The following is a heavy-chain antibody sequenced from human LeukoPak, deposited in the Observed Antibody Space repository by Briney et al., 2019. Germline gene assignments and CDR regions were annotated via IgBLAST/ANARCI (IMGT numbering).Heavy chain of an antibody. V-gene: IGHV3-30*02. D-gene: IGHD3-10*01. CDR2: IRYDGSNK. CDR3: AKIGGTYYYGSGSSQFDY. CDR1: GFTFSSYG. Sequence: GGSLRLSCAASGFTFSSYGMHWVRQAPGKGLEWVAFIRYDGSNKYYADSVKGRFTISRDNFKNTLYLQMNSLRAEDTAVYYCAKIGGTYYYGSGSSQFDYWGQGTLVTVSS. J-gene: IGHJ4*02.